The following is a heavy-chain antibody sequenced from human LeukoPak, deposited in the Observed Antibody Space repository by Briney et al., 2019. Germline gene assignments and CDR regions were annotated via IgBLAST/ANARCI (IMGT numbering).Heavy chain of an antibody. CDR2: VYYNGIT. V-gene: IGHV4-59*08. Sequence: PSETLSLTCTVSGDSISSHYWSWIRQPPGKGLEWVAYVYYNGITKSNASLKSRVAISVDTSKNQFSLKLTSVTAADTAVYFCARHLYDYYFDYWGQGTLVTVSS. J-gene: IGHJ4*02. D-gene: IGHD3-3*01. CDR3: ARHLYDYYFDY. CDR1: GDSISSHY.